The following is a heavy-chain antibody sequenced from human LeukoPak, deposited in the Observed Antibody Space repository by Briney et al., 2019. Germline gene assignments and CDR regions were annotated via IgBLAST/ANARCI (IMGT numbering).Heavy chain of an antibody. Sequence: GGSLRLSCAASGFTFDDYAMHWVRQAPGKGLEWVSGISWNSGSMGYADSVKGRFTISRDNAKNSLYLQMNSLRAEDMALYYCAKDIGSGSYFDAFDIWGQGTMITVSS. V-gene: IGHV3-9*03. CDR2: ISWNSGSM. D-gene: IGHD1-26*01. J-gene: IGHJ3*02. CDR3: AKDIGSGSYFDAFDI. CDR1: GFTFDDYA.